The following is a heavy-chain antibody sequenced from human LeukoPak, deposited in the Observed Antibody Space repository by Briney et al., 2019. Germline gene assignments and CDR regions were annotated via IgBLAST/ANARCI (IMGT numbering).Heavy chain of an antibody. CDR2: INHSGST. D-gene: IGHD3-22*01. V-gene: IGHV4-34*01. J-gene: IGHJ6*03. CDR1: GGSFSGYY. CDR3: ARKNAYYYDSSGYYYRLRYYCMEV. Sequence: SETLSLTCAVYGGSFSGYYWSWIRQPPGKGLEWIGEINHSGSTNYNPSLKSRVTISVDTSKNQFSLKLSSVTAADTAVYYCARKNAYYYDSSGYYYRLRYYCMEVWGKGTTVTVSS.